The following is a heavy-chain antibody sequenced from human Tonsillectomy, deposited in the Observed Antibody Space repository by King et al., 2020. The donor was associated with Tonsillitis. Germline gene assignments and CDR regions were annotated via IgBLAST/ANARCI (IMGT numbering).Heavy chain of an antibody. CDR2: IYYSGST. CDR3: ARRSTSGDYDAFDI. CDR1: AYSISSSNW. D-gene: IGHD2-2*01. Sequence: VQLQESGPGLVKPSDTLSLTCAVSAYSISSSNWWGWIRQHPGTGLEWIGNIYYSGSTYSNPSLKSRVTMSLYTSTNQFSLKLTSVTAVDTAVYYCARRSTSGDYDAFDIWGQGTMVTVSS. J-gene: IGHJ3*02. V-gene: IGHV4-28*01.